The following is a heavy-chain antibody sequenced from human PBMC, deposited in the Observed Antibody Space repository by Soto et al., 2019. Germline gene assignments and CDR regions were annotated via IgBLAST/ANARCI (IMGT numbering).Heavy chain of an antibody. CDR2: IYSGGST. J-gene: IGHJ3*02. Sequence: EVQLVESGGGLVQPGGSLRLSCAASGFTVSSNYMSWVRQAPGKGLEWVSVIYSGGSTYYADSVKGRFTISRDNSKHTLYLQMNSLRAEDTAVYYCARDLPYDSSGYYYGTYAFDIWGQGTMVTVSS. D-gene: IGHD3-22*01. CDR3: ARDLPYDSSGYYYGTYAFDI. V-gene: IGHV3-66*01. CDR1: GFTVSSNY.